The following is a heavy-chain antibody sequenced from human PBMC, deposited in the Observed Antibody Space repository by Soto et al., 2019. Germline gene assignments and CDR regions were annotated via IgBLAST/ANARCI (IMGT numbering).Heavy chain of an antibody. CDR2: ISESGGTT. CDR1: GFTFSDHE. V-gene: IGHV3-48*03. J-gene: IGHJ6*02. D-gene: IGHD3-3*01. Sequence: VGSRRLSCVVSGFTFSDHEMNWVRQAPGKGPEWISRISESGGTTSYADSVKGRFTISRDNARDSLYLHMNDLRAEDTAIYYCARGRSLIFAVPPYGMDVWGQGTTVTVSS. CDR3: ARGRSLIFAVPPYGMDV.